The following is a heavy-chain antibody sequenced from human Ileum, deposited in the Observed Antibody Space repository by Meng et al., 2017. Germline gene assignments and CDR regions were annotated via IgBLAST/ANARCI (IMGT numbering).Heavy chain of an antibody. CDR1: GAGFSRVSYV. J-gene: IGHJ4*02. D-gene: IGHD7-27*01. V-gene: IGHV4-61*01. CDR3: ARDHWGSLDY. Sequence: VRLEVAAPVLVIAAKTPARRCTITGAGFSRVSYVWSRGLQPLGKILEWFGYASTNYNPSLKSRVTISLASSKKQFSLKLSSVTAADTAVYYCARDHWGSLDYWGQGILVTVSS. CDR2: AST.